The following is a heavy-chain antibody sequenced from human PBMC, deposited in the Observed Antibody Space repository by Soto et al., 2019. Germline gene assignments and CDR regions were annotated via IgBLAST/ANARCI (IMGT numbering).Heavy chain of an antibody. V-gene: IGHV5-51*01. CDR2: IHPEDSDT. J-gene: IGHJ5*02. D-gene: IGHD4-17*01. CDR1: GYNFANYW. Sequence: PGESLKISCKGSGYNFANYWIVWVRQMPGKGLEWMGIIHPEDSDTRYSPSFQGQISISVDKSIDTAYLQWSSLEASDTAMYYCARPQRPDYGDYGWFDPWGQGTMVTVSS. CDR3: ARPQRPDYGDYGWFDP.